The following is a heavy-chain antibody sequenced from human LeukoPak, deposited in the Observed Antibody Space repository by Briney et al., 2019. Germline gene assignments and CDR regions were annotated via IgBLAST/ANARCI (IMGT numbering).Heavy chain of an antibody. Sequence: ASVRVSCKASGYTFTSYYMHWVRQAPGQGLEWMGIINPSGGSTSYAQKFQGRVTMTRDTSTSTVYMELSSLRSEDTAVYYCARDTTYSGYDSSAQFWGQGTLVTVSS. J-gene: IGHJ4*02. CDR2: INPSGGST. V-gene: IGHV1-46*01. D-gene: IGHD5-12*01. CDR3: ARDTTYSGYDSSAQF. CDR1: GYTFTSYY.